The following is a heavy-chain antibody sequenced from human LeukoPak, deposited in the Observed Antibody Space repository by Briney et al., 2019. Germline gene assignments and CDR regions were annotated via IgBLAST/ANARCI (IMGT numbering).Heavy chain of an antibody. CDR3: ARKTVAGTFDY. CDR1: GFTLSSYS. J-gene: IGHJ4*02. CDR2: ISSSSSYI. Sequence: GGSLRLSCAASGFTLSSYSMNWVRQAPGQGLEWVSSISSSSSYIYYAGSVKGRFTISRDNAKNSLCLQMNSLRAEDTAVYYCARKTVAGTFDYWGQGTLVTVSS. D-gene: IGHD6-19*01. V-gene: IGHV3-21*01.